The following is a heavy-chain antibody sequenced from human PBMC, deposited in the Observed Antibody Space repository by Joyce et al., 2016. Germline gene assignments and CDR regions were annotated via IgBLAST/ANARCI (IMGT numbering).Heavy chain of an antibody. D-gene: IGHD3-22*01. V-gene: IGHV4-34*01. CDR2: INYSGST. CDR3: ARDYYDSRGYHQYYFDY. J-gene: IGHJ4*02. Sequence: QVQLQQWGAGLLKPSETLSLTCAVYGGSFSGYYWSWIRQSPGKGLEWIGEINYSGSTNYNPSLKSRVTISVDRSKKQFSLKLSSVTAADTAVYYCARDYYDSRGYHQYYFDYWGQGTLVTVSS. CDR1: GGSFSGYY.